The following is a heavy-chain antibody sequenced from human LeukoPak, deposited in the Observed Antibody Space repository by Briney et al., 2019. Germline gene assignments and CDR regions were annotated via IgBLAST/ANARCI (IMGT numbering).Heavy chain of an antibody. J-gene: IGHJ4*02. CDR1: GFTFSSYW. CDR2: IKQDGSEK. Sequence: GGSLRLSCAASGFTFSSYWMSWVRQAPGKGLEWVANIKQDGSEKYYVDSVKGRFTIPRDNAKNSLYLQMNRLRAEDTAVYYCARDQDWSGYIFDYWGQGTLVTVSS. V-gene: IGHV3-7*01. CDR3: ARDQDWSGYIFDY. D-gene: IGHD3-3*01.